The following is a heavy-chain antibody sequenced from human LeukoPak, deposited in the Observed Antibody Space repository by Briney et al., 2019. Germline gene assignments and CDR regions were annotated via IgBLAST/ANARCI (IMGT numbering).Heavy chain of an antibody. CDR3: ARAQGWYAFDY. CDR2: IYYRGST. V-gene: IGHV4-59*01. J-gene: IGHJ4*02. CDR1: GGSITSYY. D-gene: IGHD6-19*01. Sequence: PSETLSLTCTVSGGSITSYYWSWIRQSPGKGLEWIAYIYYRGSTNYNPSLKSRVTLSVDTSKNQFSLKLSSVTAADAAVYYCARAQGWYAFDYWGQGTLVTVSS.